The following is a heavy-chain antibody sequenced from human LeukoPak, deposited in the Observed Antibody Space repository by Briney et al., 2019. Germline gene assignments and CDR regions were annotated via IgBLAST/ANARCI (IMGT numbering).Heavy chain of an antibody. V-gene: IGHV6-1*01. CDR3: ARSSRSFRDYYYYGMDV. Sequence: SQTLSLTCAISGDSVSSNSAACNWIRQSPSRGLEWLGRTYYRSKWYNDYAVSVKSRITINPDTSKNQFSLQLNSVTPEDTAVYYCARSSRSFRDYYYYGMDVWGQGTTVTVSS. D-gene: IGHD1-26*01. J-gene: IGHJ6*02. CDR1: GDSVSSNSAA. CDR2: TYYRSKWYN.